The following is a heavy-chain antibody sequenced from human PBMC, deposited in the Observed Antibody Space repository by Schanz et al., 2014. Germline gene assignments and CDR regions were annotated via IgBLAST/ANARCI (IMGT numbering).Heavy chain of an antibody. V-gene: IGHV3-48*02. D-gene: IGHD3-22*01. Sequence: EVQMVESGGGLVQPGGSLRLSCAVSGFTFSSYGMNWVRQAPGKGLEWVSYISGSTWTTYYADSVKGRFTISRDNAKNSLYLQMNSLRDEDTAVYFCARSRGLYDTSGYEPYDYGGQGTLATVSS. CDR1: GFTFSSYG. CDR2: ISGSTWTT. J-gene: IGHJ4*02. CDR3: ARSRGLYDTSGYEPYDY.